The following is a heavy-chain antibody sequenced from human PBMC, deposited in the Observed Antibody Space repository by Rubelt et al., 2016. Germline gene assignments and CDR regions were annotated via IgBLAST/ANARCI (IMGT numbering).Heavy chain of an antibody. V-gene: IGHV1-8*01. CDR1: GYTFTSYD. J-gene: IGHJ4*02. CDR3: AVTFDY. CDR2: MNPNSGNT. D-gene: IGHD4-11*01. Sequence: QVQLVQSGAEVKKPGASVKVSCKDSGYTFTSYDINWVRQATGQGLEWRGWMNPNSGNTGVSQNFPGRVSMTRNTSISRAYMDLSSLRSDDTAVYYCAVTFDYWGQGTLVTVSS.